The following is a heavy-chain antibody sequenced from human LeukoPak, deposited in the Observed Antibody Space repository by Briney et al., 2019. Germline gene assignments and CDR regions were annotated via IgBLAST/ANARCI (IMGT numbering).Heavy chain of an antibody. J-gene: IGHJ4*02. CDR2: MNPNSGNT. Sequence: VASVKVSCKASGYTFTSYDINWVRQAAGQGLEWMGWMNPNSGNTGYAQKFQGRVTMTRNTSISTAYMELSSLRSEDTAVYYCARVHYGYSGYDNFDYWGQGTLVTVSS. CDR1: GYTFTSYD. V-gene: IGHV1-8*01. CDR3: ARVHYGYSGYDNFDY. D-gene: IGHD5-12*01.